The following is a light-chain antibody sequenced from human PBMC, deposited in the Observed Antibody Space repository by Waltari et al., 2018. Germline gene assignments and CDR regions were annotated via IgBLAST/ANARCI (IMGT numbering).Light chain of an antibody. CDR3: QMYVRLPAT. CDR2: DAF. CDR1: QSVGRS. J-gene: IGKJ1*01. V-gene: IGKV3-20*01. Sequence: EIVLTQSPGTLSLSQGERVTLSCRASQSVGRSLAWYQQKPGQAPRLLIYDAFTRATGIADRFSGSGSGTDFSLTISRLDPEDFAVYYCQMYVRLPATFGQGTKVEIK.